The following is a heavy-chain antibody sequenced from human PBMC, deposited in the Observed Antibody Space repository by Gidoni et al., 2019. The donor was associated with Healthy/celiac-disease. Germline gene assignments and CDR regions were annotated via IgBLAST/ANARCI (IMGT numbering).Heavy chain of an antibody. Sequence: EVQLVESGGGLVQPGGSLKLSCAASGLPFSGYAMHWVRQASGNGLEGVGRIRSKANRYATAYAASVKGRFTISRDDSKNTAYLQMNSLKTEDTAVYYCTRRESCSSTSCNYYYGMDVWGQGTTVTVSS. CDR1: GLPFSGYA. D-gene: IGHD2-2*01. V-gene: IGHV3-73*02. CDR3: TRRESCSSTSCNYYYGMDV. J-gene: IGHJ6*02. CDR2: IRSKANRYAT.